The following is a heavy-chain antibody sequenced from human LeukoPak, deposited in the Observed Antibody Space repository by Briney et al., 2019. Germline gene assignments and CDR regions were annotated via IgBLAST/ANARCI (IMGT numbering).Heavy chain of an antibody. V-gene: IGHV4-31*03. Sequence: SETLSLTCTVSGDSISSGGYYWSWIRQHPGKGLEWIGYIYYSGSTYYNPSLKSRVTISVDTSKNLFSLILSSMTAADTAVYYCARDSTAVGKSAVDYWGQGTLVTVSS. D-gene: IGHD5-18*01. J-gene: IGHJ4*02. CDR2: IYYSGST. CDR1: GDSISSGGYY. CDR3: ARDSTAVGKSAVDY.